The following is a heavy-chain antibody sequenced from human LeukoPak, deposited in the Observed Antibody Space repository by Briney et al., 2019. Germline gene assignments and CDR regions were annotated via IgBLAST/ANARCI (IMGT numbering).Heavy chain of an antibody. CDR3: ARGLDDVLLWFGELFSSHNWFDP. Sequence: AASVKVSCKASGYTFTGYYMHWVRQATGQGLEWMGWMNPNSGNTGYAQKFQGRVTMTRNTSISTAYMELSSLRSEDTAVYYCARGLDDVLLWFGELFSSHNWFDPWGQGTLVTVSS. CDR1: GYTFTGYY. CDR2: MNPNSGNT. V-gene: IGHV1-8*02. D-gene: IGHD3-10*01. J-gene: IGHJ5*02.